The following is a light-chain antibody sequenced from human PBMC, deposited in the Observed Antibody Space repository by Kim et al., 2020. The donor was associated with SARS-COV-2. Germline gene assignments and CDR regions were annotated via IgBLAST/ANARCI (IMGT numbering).Light chain of an antibody. V-gene: IGLV1-51*01. CDR2: DNY. CDR1: SSNIGNNY. Sequence: GQKVTISCSGSSSNIGNNYVSWYQQLPGTAPKLLIYDNYKRPSGIPDRFSGSKSGTSATLGITGLQTGDEADYYCGTRDSNLNTGVFGGGTQLTVL. CDR3: GTRDSNLNTGV. J-gene: IGLJ3*02.